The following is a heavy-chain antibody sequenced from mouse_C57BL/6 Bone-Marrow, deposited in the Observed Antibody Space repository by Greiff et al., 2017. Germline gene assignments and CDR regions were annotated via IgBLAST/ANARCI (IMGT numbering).Heavy chain of an antibody. CDR3: TRAIYYGNYWYFDV. CDR1: GFTFSSYA. D-gene: IGHD2-1*01. CDR2: ISSGGDYI. Sequence: DVHLVESGEGLVKPGGSLKLSCAASGFTFSSYAMSWVRQTPEKRLEWVAYISSGGDYIYYADTVKGRFTISRDNARNTLYLQMSRLKSEDTAMYYCTRAIYYGNYWYFDVWGTGTTVTVSS. V-gene: IGHV5-9-1*02. J-gene: IGHJ1*03.